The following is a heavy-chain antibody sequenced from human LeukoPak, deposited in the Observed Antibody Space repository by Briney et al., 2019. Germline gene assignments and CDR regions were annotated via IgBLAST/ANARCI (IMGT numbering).Heavy chain of an antibody. CDR3: ARGDPVLRFLEWPPVYMDV. CDR2: INTNTGNP. Sequence: ASVKVSCKASGYTFTSYAMNWVRQAPGQGLEWMGWINTNTGNPTYAQGFTGRFVFSLDTSVSTAYLQISSLKAEDTAVYYCARGDPVLRFLEWPPVYMDVWGKGTTVTVSS. J-gene: IGHJ6*03. D-gene: IGHD3-3*01. CDR1: GYTFTSYA. V-gene: IGHV7-4-1*02.